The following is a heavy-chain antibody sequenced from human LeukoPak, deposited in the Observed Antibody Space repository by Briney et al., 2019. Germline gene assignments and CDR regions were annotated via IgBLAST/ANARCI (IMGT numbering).Heavy chain of an antibody. D-gene: IGHD3-3*01. CDR1: GFTFSSAH. V-gene: IGHV3-21*01. CDR2: ITSSGKYI. CDR3: ARASQRRYLEWYDAFDL. J-gene: IGHJ3*01. Sequence: GGSLRLSCAASGFTFSSAHMIWVRQAPGKGPEWVSSITSSGKYIYYGDSVKGQCTIFRDNAKNSLFLQLSNLRAEDTALYYCARASQRRYLEWYDAFDLWGRGTMVTVSS.